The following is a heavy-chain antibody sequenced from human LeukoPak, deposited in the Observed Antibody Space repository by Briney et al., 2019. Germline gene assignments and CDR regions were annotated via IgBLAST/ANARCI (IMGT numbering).Heavy chain of an antibody. D-gene: IGHD2-2*01. CDR1: GFTFRSYA. V-gene: IGHV3-23*01. J-gene: IGHJ4*02. Sequence: SGGSLRLSCAASGFTFRSYAMSWVRQAPGKGLEWVSAISGSGGSTYYADSVKGRFTISRDNSKNTLYLQMNSLRAEDTAVYYCAKVSGPYCSSTSCYLDSWGQGTLVTVSS. CDR2: ISGSGGST. CDR3: AKVSGPYCSSTSCYLDS.